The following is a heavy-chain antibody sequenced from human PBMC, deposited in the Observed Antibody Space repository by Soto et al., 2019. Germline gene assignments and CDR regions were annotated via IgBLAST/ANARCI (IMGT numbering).Heavy chain of an antibody. J-gene: IGHJ5*02. Sequence: ASVKVSCKASGFSFTGYYIHWLRQAPGQGLEWMGRINAHSGGTEYAQKFQGRVTLTRDTSIATAYLTLTILTSDDTALYYCAKDLTRQLAYWLDPWGQGTQVTVSS. CDR2: INAHSGGT. D-gene: IGHD6-6*01. V-gene: IGHV1-2*06. CDR3: AKDLTRQLAYWLDP. CDR1: GFSFTGYY.